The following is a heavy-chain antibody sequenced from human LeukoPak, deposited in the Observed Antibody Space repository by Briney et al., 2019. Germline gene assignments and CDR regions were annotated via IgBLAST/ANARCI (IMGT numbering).Heavy chain of an antibody. Sequence: GGSLRLPCAPSGFTFSRHGMHWVRQAPGKGLEWVAIISNDGSRKYYAHSVGGRFTISRDNSKNTLYLQMDSLRAEDTAVYYCARDRAWNYFDYWGQGTLVTVSS. D-gene: IGHD3-3*01. CDR3: ARDRAWNYFDY. CDR2: ISNDGSRK. J-gene: IGHJ4*02. V-gene: IGHV3-30*03. CDR1: GFTFSRHG.